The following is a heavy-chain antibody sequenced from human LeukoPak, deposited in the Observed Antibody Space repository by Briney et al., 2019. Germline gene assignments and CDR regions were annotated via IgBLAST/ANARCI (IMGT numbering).Heavy chain of an antibody. J-gene: IGHJ4*02. V-gene: IGHV4-59*08. D-gene: IGHD6-19*01. CDR1: GGSISSYY. CDR2: IYYSGST. Sequence: SETLSLTCTVSGGSISSYYWSWIRQPPGKGLEWIGYIYYSGSTNYNPSLKSRVTISVDTSKNQFPLKLSSVTAADTAVYYCARLSYSSGWYGRDYWGQGTLVTVSS. CDR3: ARLSYSSGWYGRDY.